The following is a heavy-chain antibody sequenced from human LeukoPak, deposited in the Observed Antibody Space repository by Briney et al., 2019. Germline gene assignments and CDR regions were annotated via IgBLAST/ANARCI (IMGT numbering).Heavy chain of an antibody. CDR1: GFTFSSYS. D-gene: IGHD3-9*01. CDR3: AKSALYYDILTDCDY. J-gene: IGHJ4*02. V-gene: IGHV3-21*04. CDR2: ISSSSYI. Sequence: GGSLRLSCAASGFTFSSYSMNWVRQAPGKGLEWVSSISSSSYIYYADSVKGRFTISRDNAKNSLYLQMNSLRAEDTAVYYCAKSALYYDILTDCDYWGQGTLVTVSS.